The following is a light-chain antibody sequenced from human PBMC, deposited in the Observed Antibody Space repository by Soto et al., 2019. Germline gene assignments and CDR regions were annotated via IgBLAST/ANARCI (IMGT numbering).Light chain of an antibody. J-gene: IGKJ1*01. CDR3: MQALQTPRT. CDR2: LRS. CDR1: QSLLHSNGDTY. Sequence: DIVMTQSPPSLPVTPGEPASISCRSSQSLLHSNGDTYLEWYLQKPGQSPQLLIYLRSLRAAGVPDRFSGGGSGTDFTLKIRRVEAEDVGVYYCMQALQTPRTFGQGTKVEIK. V-gene: IGKV2-28*01.